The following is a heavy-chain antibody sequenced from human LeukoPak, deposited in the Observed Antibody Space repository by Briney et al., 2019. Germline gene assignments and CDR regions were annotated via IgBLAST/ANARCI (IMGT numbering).Heavy chain of an antibody. D-gene: IGHD2-2*01. V-gene: IGHV3-30*03. J-gene: IGHJ4*02. CDR3: ARDYSIVVVPAAGGIDY. CDR1: GFTFSSYS. Sequence: GGSLRLSCAASGFTFSSYSMNWVRQAPGKGLQWVAVISYDGSNKYSADSVKGRLTISRDNSKNTLYLQMNSLRAEDTAVYYCARDYSIVVVPAAGGIDYWGQGTLVTVSS. CDR2: ISYDGSNK.